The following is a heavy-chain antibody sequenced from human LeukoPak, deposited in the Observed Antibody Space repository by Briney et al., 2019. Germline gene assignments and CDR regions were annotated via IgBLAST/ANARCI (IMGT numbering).Heavy chain of an antibody. D-gene: IGHD5-18*01. CDR3: ARIQLWSLRHYGMDV. CDR2: INAGKGNT. Sequence: ASVKVSCKAFEYTFSSYSIHWVRQAPGQRLEWMGWINAGKGNTKYSQNLQGRVTVTGDTSASTAYMELSSLRSEDTAVYYCARIQLWSLRHYGMDVWGQGTTVTVSS. V-gene: IGHV1-3*01. CDR1: EYTFSSYS. J-gene: IGHJ6*02.